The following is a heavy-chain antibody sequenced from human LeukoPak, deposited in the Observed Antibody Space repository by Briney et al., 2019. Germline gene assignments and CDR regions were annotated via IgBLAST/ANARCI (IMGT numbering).Heavy chain of an antibody. CDR1: GNTFSSHV. CDR3: ARHTPLPMFRGPIGD. CDR2: LIPMFETA. V-gene: IGHV1-69*05. J-gene: IGHJ4*02. D-gene: IGHD3-10*01. Sequence: SVKVSCKVSGNTFSSHVITWVRQAPGQGLEWMGGLIPMFETANYAQKFQGRVTFTMDESTSTAYMELSSLRSEDTAVYYCARHTPLPMFRGPIGDWGQGTLVTVSS.